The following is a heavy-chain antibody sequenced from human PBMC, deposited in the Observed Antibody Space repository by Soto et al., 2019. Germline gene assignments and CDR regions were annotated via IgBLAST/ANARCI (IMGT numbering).Heavy chain of an antibody. CDR3: ARHSSYGGSVYYFDY. Sequence: GSLRLSCAASGFTFSSYAMSWVRQSPEKGLEWIGYIHYTGISNYNPSLKSRLTISVDTSKNQFSLKLTAVTVADTAVYYCARHSSYGGSVYYFDYWGQGTLVTVSS. D-gene: IGHD4-17*01. CDR1: GFTFSSYA. J-gene: IGHJ4*02. V-gene: IGHV4-59*08. CDR2: IHYTGIS.